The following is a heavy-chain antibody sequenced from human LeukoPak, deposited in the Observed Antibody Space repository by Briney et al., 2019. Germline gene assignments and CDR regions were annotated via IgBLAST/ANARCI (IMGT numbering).Heavy chain of an antibody. J-gene: IGHJ5*02. CDR1: GGTFSSYA. Sequence: SVKVSCKASGGTFSSYAISWVRQAPGQGLEWMGRIIPILGIANYAQKFQGRVTITADKSTSTAYMELSSLRSEDTAVYYCARLSTVTTGTNWFDPWGQGTLVTVSS. V-gene: IGHV1-69*04. CDR2: IIPILGIA. CDR3: ARLSTVTTGTNWFDP. D-gene: IGHD4-17*01.